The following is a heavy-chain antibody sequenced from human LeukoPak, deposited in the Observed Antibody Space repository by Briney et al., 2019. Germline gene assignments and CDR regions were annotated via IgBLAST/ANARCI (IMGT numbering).Heavy chain of an antibody. J-gene: IGHJ4*02. CDR1: GFTFSSYW. CDR2: IKSDGSST. CDR3: ATLLLVCEACHNDY. V-gene: IGHV3-74*03. D-gene: IGHD3-10*01. Sequence: GGSLRLSCAASGFTFSSYWMHWVRQGPGKGLVWVSRIKSDGSSTTYADSVKGRFTISRDNAKNSLYLQMNSLRAEDTAVYYYATLLLVCEACHNDYWGQGTLVTVSS.